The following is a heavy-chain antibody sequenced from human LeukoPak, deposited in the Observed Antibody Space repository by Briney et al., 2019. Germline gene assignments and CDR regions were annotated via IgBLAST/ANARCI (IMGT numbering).Heavy chain of an antibody. Sequence: SQTLSLTCAVYAGSLSGYYWSWIRQPPGKGLGWIGEINNSGSTNYNPTLKSGVTISVDTSKNQFSLKLGSVTAGDTAEYYCAAAAMSSRIDYWGQGTLVTVSS. D-gene: IGHD6-25*01. CDR3: AAAAMSSRIDY. CDR1: AGSLSGYY. V-gene: IGHV4-34*01. J-gene: IGHJ4*02. CDR2: INNSGST.